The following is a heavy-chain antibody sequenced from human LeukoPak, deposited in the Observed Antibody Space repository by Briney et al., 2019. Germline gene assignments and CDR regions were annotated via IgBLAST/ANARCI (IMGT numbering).Heavy chain of an antibody. CDR1: GFSFSSYY. CDR3: AAEYVYTIVV. J-gene: IGHJ6*04. CDR2: ITHRSDSYGT. D-gene: IGHD5/OR15-5a*01. Sequence: GGSLRLSCAASGFSFSSYYMAWVRQAPGKGLEWVGRITHRSDSYGTRYAASVKGRFTISRDDSKSSFYLQMNSLKTEDTALYYCAAEYVYTIVVCGKGTTVTVSS. V-gene: IGHV3-72*01.